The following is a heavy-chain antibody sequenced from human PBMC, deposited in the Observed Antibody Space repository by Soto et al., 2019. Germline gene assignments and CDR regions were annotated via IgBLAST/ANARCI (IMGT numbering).Heavy chain of an antibody. CDR1: GGTFSSYA. Sequence: GASVKVSCKASGGTFSSYAISWVRQAPGQGLEWMGGIIPIFGTANYAQKFQGRVTITADESTSTAYMGLSSLRSEDTAVYYCARVKFHLNYYDSSGPYYYYGMDVWGQGTTVTVSS. J-gene: IGHJ6*02. CDR3: ARVKFHLNYYDSSGPYYYYGMDV. D-gene: IGHD3-22*01. CDR2: IIPIFGTA. V-gene: IGHV1-69*13.